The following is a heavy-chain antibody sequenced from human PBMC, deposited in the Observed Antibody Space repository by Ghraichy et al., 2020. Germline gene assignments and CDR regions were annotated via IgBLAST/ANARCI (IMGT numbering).Heavy chain of an antibody. J-gene: IGHJ2*01. D-gene: IGHD6-13*01. V-gene: IGHV4-39*01. Sequence: SETLSLTCTVSGGSISGSSSFWGWIRQPPGKGLEWIGNIYYSGSTYYNPSLKSRVTISVDTSKNQFSLRLKSVTAADTAVYYCARRDSSSWSHWYFDLWGRGTLVTVSS. CDR3: ARRDSSSWSHWYFDL. CDR1: GGSISGSSSF. CDR2: IYYSGST.